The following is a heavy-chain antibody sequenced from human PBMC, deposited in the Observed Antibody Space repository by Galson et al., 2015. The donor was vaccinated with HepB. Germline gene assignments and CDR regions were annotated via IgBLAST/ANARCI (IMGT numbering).Heavy chain of an antibody. CDR1: GYTFTSYG. Sequence: SVKVSCKASGYTFTSYGISWVRQAPGQGLEWMGWIGPYDGNTNYAQKLQGRVTMTTDTSTSTAYMELRSLRSDDTAVYYCAREWGDIVVVPAGMGYHHCGMDDWGQGTLVTVSS. J-gene: IGHJ6*02. V-gene: IGHV1-18*01. CDR2: IGPYDGNT. D-gene: IGHD2-2*01. CDR3: AREWGDIVVVPAGMGYHHCGMDD.